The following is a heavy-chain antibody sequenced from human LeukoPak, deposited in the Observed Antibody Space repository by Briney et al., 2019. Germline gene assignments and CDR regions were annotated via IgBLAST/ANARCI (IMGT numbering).Heavy chain of an antibody. J-gene: IGHJ6*03. CDR3: AKARGYRSRAAYYYYYYYMDV. D-gene: IGHD5-18*01. CDR1: GFTFSSYG. Sequence: PGGSLRLSCAASGFTFSSYGMHWVRQAPGKGLEWVAFIRYDGSNKYYADSVKGRFTISRDNSKNTLYLQMNSLRAEDTAVYYCAKARGYRSRAAYYYYYYYMDVWGKGTTVTISS. V-gene: IGHV3-30*02. CDR2: IRYDGSNK.